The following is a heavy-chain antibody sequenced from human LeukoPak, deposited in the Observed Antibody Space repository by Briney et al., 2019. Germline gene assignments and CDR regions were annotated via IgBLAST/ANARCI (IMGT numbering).Heavy chain of an antibody. V-gene: IGHV3-30-3*01. D-gene: IGHD1-26*01. CDR3: ARDPNLYSGTYDTY. Sequence: GGSLRLSCAASGFTFSSYAMHWVRQAPGKGLEWVAVISYDGSNKYYADSVKGRFTISRDNSKNTLYLQMNSLRAEDTAVYYCARDPNLYSGTYDTYWGQGTLVTVSS. J-gene: IGHJ4*02. CDR2: ISYDGSNK. CDR1: GFTFSSYA.